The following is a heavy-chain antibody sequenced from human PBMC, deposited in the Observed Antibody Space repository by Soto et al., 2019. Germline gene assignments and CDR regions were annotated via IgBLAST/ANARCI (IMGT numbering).Heavy chain of an antibody. CDR1: GFTFSSYA. CDR3: AKFQGARMAAPWLRVFDI. Sequence: GGSLRLSCAASGFTFSSYAMSWVRQAPGKGLEWVSAISGSGSSTYYADSVKGRFTISRDNSKNTLYLQMSSLRAEDTAVYYCAKFQGARMAAPWLRVFDIWGQGTMVTVSS. D-gene: IGHD6-6*01. V-gene: IGHV3-23*01. CDR2: ISGSGSST. J-gene: IGHJ3*02.